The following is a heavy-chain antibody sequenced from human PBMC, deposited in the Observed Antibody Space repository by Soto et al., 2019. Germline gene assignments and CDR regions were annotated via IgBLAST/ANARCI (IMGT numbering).Heavy chain of an antibody. D-gene: IGHD4-17*01. V-gene: IGHV1-69*02. Sequence: VASVKVSCKASGGTFSSYTISWVRQAPGQGLEWMGRIIPILGIANYAQKFQGRVTITADKSTSTAYMELSSLRSEDTAVYYCATRFVHGDFNYYYYGMDGWAQRTTDTGSS. CDR1: GGTFSSYT. J-gene: IGHJ6*02. CDR2: IIPILGIA. CDR3: ATRFVHGDFNYYYYGMDG.